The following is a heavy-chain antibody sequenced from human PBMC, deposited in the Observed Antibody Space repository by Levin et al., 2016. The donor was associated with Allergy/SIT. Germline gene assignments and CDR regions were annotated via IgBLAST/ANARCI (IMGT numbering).Heavy chain of an antibody. CDR3: ARGGAECGGDCYNYYFDY. V-gene: IGHV3-66*01. CDR2: IYSGGST. J-gene: IGHJ4*02. Sequence: VRQAPGKGLEWVSVIYSGGSTYYADSVKGRFTISRDNSKNTLYLQMNSLRAEDTAVYYCARGGAECGGDCYNYYFDYWGQGTLVTVSS. D-gene: IGHD2-21*02.